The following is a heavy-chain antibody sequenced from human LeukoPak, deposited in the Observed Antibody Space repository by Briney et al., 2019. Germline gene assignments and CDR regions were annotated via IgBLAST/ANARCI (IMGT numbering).Heavy chain of an antibody. CDR2: ISAYNGNT. J-gene: IGHJ6*03. D-gene: IGHD5-12*01. CDR1: GYTFTSYG. V-gene: IGHV1-18*01. CDR3: ARGGRGYSGYDTPFYYYYYYMDV. Sequence: ASVKVSCKASGYTFTSYGISWVRQAPGQGLEWMGWISAYNGNTNYAQKLQGRVTMTTDTSTSTAYMELRSLRSDDTAVYYCARGGRGYSGYDTPFYYYYYYMDVWGKGTTVTISS.